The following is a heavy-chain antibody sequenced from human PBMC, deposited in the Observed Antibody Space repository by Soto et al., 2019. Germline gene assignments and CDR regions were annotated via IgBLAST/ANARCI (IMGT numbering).Heavy chain of an antibody. Sequence: GGSLRLSCAVSGFTVSNNYMSWVRQAPGKGLEGVSVIYSGGSTYYADSVKGRFTISRDNSKNTLYLQMNSLRAEDTAVYYCAKMAPYCTNGVCYDSYFDYWGQGTLVTVSS. CDR3: AKMAPYCTNGVCYDSYFDY. CDR2: IYSGGST. V-gene: IGHV3-53*01. D-gene: IGHD2-8*01. CDR1: GFTVSNNY. J-gene: IGHJ4*02.